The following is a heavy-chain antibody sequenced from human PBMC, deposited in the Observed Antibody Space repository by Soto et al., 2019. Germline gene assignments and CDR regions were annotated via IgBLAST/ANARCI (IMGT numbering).Heavy chain of an antibody. J-gene: IGHJ2*01. CDR1: GGTFSSYA. CDR3: ARDSRGDCSGGSCYRYWYFDL. CDR2: IIPIFGTA. D-gene: IGHD2-15*01. V-gene: IGHV1-69*01. Sequence: QVQLVQSGAEVKKPGSSVKVSCKASGGTFSSYAICWVRQAPGQGLEWMGGIIPIFGTANYAQKFQGRVTITADDSTSTAYMELSSLRSEDTAVYYCARDSRGDCSGGSCYRYWYFDLWGRGTLVTVSS.